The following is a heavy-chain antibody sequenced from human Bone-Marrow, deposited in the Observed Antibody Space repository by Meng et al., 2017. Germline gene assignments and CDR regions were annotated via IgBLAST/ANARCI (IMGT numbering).Heavy chain of an antibody. CDR1: GGSISSGDYY. V-gene: IGHV4-30-4*08. CDR3: ARVLGSGSYPDY. D-gene: IGHD1-26*01. Sequence: QVQLQESGPGLGKPSQTLSLTCTVSGGSISSGDYYWSWIRQPPGKGLEWIGYIYYTGTTYYNPSLKSRLTISVDTSKNQFSLNLTSVTAADTAVYYCARVLGSGSYPDYWGQGTLVTVSS. CDR2: IYYTGTT. J-gene: IGHJ4*02.